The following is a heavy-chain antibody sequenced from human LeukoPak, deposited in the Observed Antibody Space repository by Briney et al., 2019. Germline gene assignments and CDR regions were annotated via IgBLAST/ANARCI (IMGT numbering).Heavy chain of an antibody. V-gene: IGHV1-69*05. D-gene: IGHD2-2*02. Sequence: ASVKVSCKASGGTFSSYAISWVRQAPGQGLEWMGGIIPIFGTANYAQKFQGRVTITTDESTSTAYMELSSLRSEDTAVYYCARVTTIVVVPAAIRGGWFDPWDQGTLVTVSS. CDR1: GGTFSSYA. CDR3: ARVTTIVVVPAAIRGGWFDP. J-gene: IGHJ5*02. CDR2: IIPIFGTA.